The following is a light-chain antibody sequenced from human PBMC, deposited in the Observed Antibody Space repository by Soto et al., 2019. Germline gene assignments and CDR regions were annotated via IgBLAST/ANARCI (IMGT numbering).Light chain of an antibody. CDR2: GAS. CDR1: QSVSSSY. V-gene: IGKV3-20*01. Sequence: EIVLTQSPGTLSLSPGERATLSCRASQSVSSSYLAWYQQKAGQAPRLLIYGASNRATGIPGRFSGSGSGTDFILTISRLEPEDFAVYYCQHYGSSWTFGQGTKVEIK. CDR3: QHYGSSWT. J-gene: IGKJ1*01.